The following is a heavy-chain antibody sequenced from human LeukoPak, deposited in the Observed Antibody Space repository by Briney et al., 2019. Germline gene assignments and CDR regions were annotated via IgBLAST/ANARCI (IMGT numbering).Heavy chain of an antibody. D-gene: IGHD2-2*01. V-gene: IGHV3-7*01. CDR1: GLTFSTYW. CDR3: AKAGRVVPAAFDY. J-gene: IGHJ4*02. CDR2: IKQDGSEK. Sequence: PGGSLRLSCAASGLTFSTYWMSWVRQAPGKGLEWVANIKQDGSEKYYVDSVKGRFTISRDNAKNSLYLHMDSLRVEDTAVYYCAKAGRVVPAAFDYWGQGTLVTVSS.